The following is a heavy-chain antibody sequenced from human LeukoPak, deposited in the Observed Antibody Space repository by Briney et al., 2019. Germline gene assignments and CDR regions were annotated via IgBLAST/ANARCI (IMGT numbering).Heavy chain of an antibody. Sequence: SETLFLTCAVYGGSFSGYYWNWVRQPPGKGLEWIGEINHSGSANYNPSLKSRVTISVDTSKKQFSLRLSSVTAADTAMYYCARGRGPRAVADRALESWGQGTLVTVSS. CDR3: ARGRGPRAVADRALES. V-gene: IGHV4-34*01. J-gene: IGHJ4*02. CDR1: GGSFSGYY. D-gene: IGHD6-19*01. CDR2: INHSGSA.